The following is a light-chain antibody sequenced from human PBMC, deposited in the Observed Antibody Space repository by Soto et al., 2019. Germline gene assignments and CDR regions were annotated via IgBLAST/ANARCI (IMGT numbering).Light chain of an antibody. V-gene: IGKV1-5*03. CDR3: QQYKSYSSTT. J-gene: IGKJ2*01. Sequence: DIQMTQSPSTLSASVGDRVTITCRASQSISNWLAWYQQIPGKAPKLLIHKASSLQSGVPSRFSGSGSETEFTLTISSLEPDDSGTYYCQQYKSYSSTTFGQGTKLEIK. CDR1: QSISNW. CDR2: KAS.